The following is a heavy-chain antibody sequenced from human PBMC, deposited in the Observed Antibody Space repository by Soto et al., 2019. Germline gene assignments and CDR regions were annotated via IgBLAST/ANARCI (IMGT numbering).Heavy chain of an antibody. CDR3: ARDPASYSGSYLPGSWFDP. CDR1: GFTFSSYG. J-gene: IGHJ5*02. CDR2: IWYDGSNK. D-gene: IGHD1-26*01. V-gene: IGHV3-33*01. Sequence: GGSLRLSCAASGFTFSSYGMHWVRQAPGKGLEWVAVIWYDGSNKYYADSVKGRFTISRDNSKNTLYLQMNSLRAEDTAVYYCARDPASYSGSYLPGSWFDPWGQGTLVTVSS.